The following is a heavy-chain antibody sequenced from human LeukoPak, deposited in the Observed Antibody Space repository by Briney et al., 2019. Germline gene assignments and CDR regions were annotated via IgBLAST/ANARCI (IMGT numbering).Heavy chain of an antibody. V-gene: IGHV1-69*13. D-gene: IGHD4-23*01. J-gene: IGHJ4*02. CDR3: ARGSTVVTLDDYFDY. CDR1: GGTFSSYA. CDR2: IIPIFGTA. Sequence: ASVKVSCKASGGTFSSYAISWVRQAPGQGLEWMGGIIPIFGTANYAQKFQGRVTITADESTSTAYMELSSLRSEETAVYYCARGSTVVTLDDYFDYWGQGTLVTVSS.